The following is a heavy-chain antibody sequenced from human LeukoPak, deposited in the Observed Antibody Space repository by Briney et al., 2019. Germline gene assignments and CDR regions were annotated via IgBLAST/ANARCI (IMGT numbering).Heavy chain of an antibody. D-gene: IGHD2-21*02. CDR3: ATATGGDAGGDYYYYYGLDV. J-gene: IGHJ6*02. V-gene: IGHV3-30*03. CDR2: FSRDGSDK. Sequence: GGSLRLSCAAPGFTFSTYGMHWVRQAPGKGLEWVAIFSRDGSDKYYADSVKGRFTISRDKSKNTLYLQMNSLRAEDTAVYYCATATGGDAGGDYYYYYGLDVWGQGTTVTVSS. CDR1: GFTFSTYG.